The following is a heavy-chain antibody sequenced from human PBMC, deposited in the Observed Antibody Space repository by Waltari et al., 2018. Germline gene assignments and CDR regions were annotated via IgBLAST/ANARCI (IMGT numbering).Heavy chain of an antibody. CDR1: GFTFSTYD. J-gene: IGHJ4*02. CDR3: AECRGVRGVIPFDY. D-gene: IGHD3-10*01. CDR2: ISGGSDNT. V-gene: IGHV3-23*04. Sequence: EVQLVESGGGLVQPGGSLRLSCAASGFTFSTYDMSWVRQAPGKGLEWVSAISGGSDNTHYADSVKGRFTISRDNSKNTLYLQMNSLRADDTAVYYCAECRGVRGVIPFDYWGQGTLVTVSS.